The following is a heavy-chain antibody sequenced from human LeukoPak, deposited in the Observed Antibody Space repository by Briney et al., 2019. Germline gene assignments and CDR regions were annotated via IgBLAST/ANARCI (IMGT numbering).Heavy chain of an antibody. V-gene: IGHV1-18*01. CDR2: ISAYNGNT. J-gene: IGHJ4*02. D-gene: IGHD5-24*01. Sequence: GASVKVSCKASGYTFSRYGITWVRQAPGQGLEWMGWISAYNGNTNYAQKVQGRVTMTTDTSTSTAYMDVRSLTSDDTAVYYCAREEGHNYGVGVWGQGTLVTVSS. CDR3: AREEGHNYGVGV. CDR1: GYTFSRYG.